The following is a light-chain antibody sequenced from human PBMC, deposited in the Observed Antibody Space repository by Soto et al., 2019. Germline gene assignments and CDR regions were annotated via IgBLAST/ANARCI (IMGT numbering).Light chain of an antibody. V-gene: IGKV1-5*03. J-gene: IGKJ1*01. CDR3: QQYNSYPWT. Sequence: DIQMTQSPSTLSASVGDRVTITCRASQNLNNWLAWFQQKPGKAPTLLIYKASGLESGVPSRFSGSGSGTEFNLTISSLQPDDFSTYYCQQYNSYPWTFGQGTKVEIK. CDR2: KAS. CDR1: QNLNNW.